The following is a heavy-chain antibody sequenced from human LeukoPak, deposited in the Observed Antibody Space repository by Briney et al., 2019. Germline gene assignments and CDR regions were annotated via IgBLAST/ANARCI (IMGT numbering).Heavy chain of an antibody. Sequence: GGSLRLSCAASGFTFSSYAMSWVRQAPGKGLEWVSAISGSGGSAFYADSVKGRFTISGDNSKNTLCLQMNSLRADDTAVYYCAKDSCAPSCFYFDYWSQGSPVAVSS. V-gene: IGHV3-23*01. CDR2: ISGSGGSA. D-gene: IGHD2-21*01. CDR1: GFTFSSYA. CDR3: AKDSCAPSCFYFDY. J-gene: IGHJ4*02.